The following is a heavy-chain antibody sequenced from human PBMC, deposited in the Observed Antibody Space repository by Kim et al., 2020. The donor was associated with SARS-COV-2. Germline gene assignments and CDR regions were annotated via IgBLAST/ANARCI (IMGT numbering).Heavy chain of an antibody. CDR1: GYTFTSYD. J-gene: IGHJ6*02. V-gene: IGHV1-8*01. D-gene: IGHD2-2*01. CDR2: MNPNSGNT. CDR3: ARAGCTSCYAYYYYGMDV. Sequence: ASVKVSCKASGYTFTSYDINWVRQATGQGLEWMGWMNPNSGNTGYAQKFQGRVTMTRNTSISTAYMELSSLRSEDTAVYYCARAGCTSCYAYYYYGMDVWGQGTTVTVSS.